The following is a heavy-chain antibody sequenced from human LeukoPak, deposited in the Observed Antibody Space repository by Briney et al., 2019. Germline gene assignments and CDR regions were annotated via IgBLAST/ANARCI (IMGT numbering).Heavy chain of an antibody. J-gene: IGHJ5*02. CDR1: GNSFTSYW. CDR3: ARLVGYYGSGSAFNWFDP. Sequence: GESLQISCKGSGNSFTSYWIGWVRQMPGKGLEWMGIIYPGDSDTRYSPSFQGQVTISADKSISTAYLQWSSLKASDTAMYYCARLVGYYGSGSAFNWFDPWGQGTLVTVSS. CDR2: IYPGDSDT. D-gene: IGHD3-10*01. V-gene: IGHV5-51*01.